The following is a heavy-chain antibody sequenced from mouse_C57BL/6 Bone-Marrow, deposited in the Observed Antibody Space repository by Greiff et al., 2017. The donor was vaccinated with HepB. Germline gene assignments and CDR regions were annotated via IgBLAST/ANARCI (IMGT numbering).Heavy chain of an antibody. CDR1: GFSLTSYG. V-gene: IGHV2-6*01. CDR2: IWGVGST. D-gene: IGHD1-1*01. Sequence: QVQLKESGPGLVAPSKSLSITCTVSGFSLTSYGVDWVRQSPGKGLEWLGVIWGVGSTNYNSALKSRLSISKDNSKSQVFLKMNSLQTDDTAMYYCASDYYGSSLYAMDYWGQGTSVTVSS. J-gene: IGHJ4*01. CDR3: ASDYYGSSLYAMDY.